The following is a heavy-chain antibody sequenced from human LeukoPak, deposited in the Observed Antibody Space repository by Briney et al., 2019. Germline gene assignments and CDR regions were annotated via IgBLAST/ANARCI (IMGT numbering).Heavy chain of an antibody. V-gene: IGHV1-18*01. D-gene: IGHD1-26*01. CDR2: ISAYNGNT. J-gene: IGHJ6*03. CDR3: ARGWDLHAYSLYYYYYMDV. Sequence: ASVKVSCKASGYTFTSYGISWVRQAPGQGLEWMGWISAYNGNTNYAQKLQGRVTMTSDTSISTAYMELSRLRSDDTAVYYCARGWDLHAYSLYYYYYMDVWGKGTTVTVSS. CDR1: GYTFTSYG.